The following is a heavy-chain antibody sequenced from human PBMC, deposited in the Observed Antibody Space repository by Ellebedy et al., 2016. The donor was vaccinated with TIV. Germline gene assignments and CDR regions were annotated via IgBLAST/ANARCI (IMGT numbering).Heavy chain of an antibody. Sequence: GESLKISCVDLGGRRIIKKKSWVRQAPGKGLEWVSIIYSAGPTYYADSVKGRFTISRDHSTNKLYLQLNSLRTEDTAVYYCARVDLGLAFDYWGRGTLVTVSS. D-gene: IGHD3/OR15-3a*01. J-gene: IGHJ4*02. CDR3: ARVDLGLAFDY. CDR1: GRRIIKK. V-gene: IGHV3-53*01. CDR2: IYSAGPT.